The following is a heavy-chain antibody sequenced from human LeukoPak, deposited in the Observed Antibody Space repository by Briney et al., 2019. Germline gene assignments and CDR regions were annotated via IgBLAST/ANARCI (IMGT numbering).Heavy chain of an antibody. Sequence: GGSLRLSCAASGFTFSNAWMSWVRQAPGKGLEWVGRIKSKTDGGTTDYAAPVKGRFTISRDDSKNTQYLQMNSLKTEDTAVYFCTTERPPPYYYCSGGGWFDPWGQGTLVTVSS. J-gene: IGHJ5*02. V-gene: IGHV3-15*01. D-gene: IGHD3-10*01. CDR3: TTERPPPYYYCSGGGWFDP. CDR1: GFTFSNAW. CDR2: IKSKTDGGTT.